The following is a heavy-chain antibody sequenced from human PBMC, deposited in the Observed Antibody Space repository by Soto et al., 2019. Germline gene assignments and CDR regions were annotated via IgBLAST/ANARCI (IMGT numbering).Heavy chain of an antibody. J-gene: IGHJ4*02. CDR2: ISHSGNT. CDR1: GGSLSGFS. Sequence: LEILSLTCGVYGGSLSGFSWTWIRQPPGKGLEWIGDISHSGNTDYNPSLKSRVTLSVDTSKKQFSLKLSSVTAADTAVYYCARRQSSSWYGLWGQGTLVTVSS. V-gene: IGHV4-34*01. D-gene: IGHD6-13*01. CDR3: ARRQSSSWYGL.